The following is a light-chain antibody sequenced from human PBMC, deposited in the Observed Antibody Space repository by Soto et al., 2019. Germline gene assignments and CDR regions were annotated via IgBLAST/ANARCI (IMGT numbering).Light chain of an antibody. Sequence: QSVLTQPPSVSGAPGQRVTISCAGSSSNIGAGYDVHWFQQLPGMAPKLLIYDNSNRPSGVPDRFSGSKSGTSASLAITGLQAEDEADYYCQSYDSSLSGGVFGGGTKVTVL. CDR3: QSYDSSLSGGV. J-gene: IGLJ2*01. V-gene: IGLV1-40*01. CDR2: DNS. CDR1: SSNIGAGYD.